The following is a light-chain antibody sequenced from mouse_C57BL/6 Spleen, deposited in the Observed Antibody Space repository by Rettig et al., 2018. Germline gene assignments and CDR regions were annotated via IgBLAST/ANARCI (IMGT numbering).Light chain of an antibody. V-gene: IGKV14-111*01. CDR1: QDINSY. J-gene: IGKJ2*01. Sequence: DIKMTQSPSSMYASLGERVTITYKASQDINSYLSWFQQKPGKSPKTLIYRANRLVDGVPSRFSGSGSGQDYSLTISSLEYEDMGIYYCLQYDEFPYTFGGGTKLEIK. CDR3: LQYDEFPYT. CDR2: RAN.